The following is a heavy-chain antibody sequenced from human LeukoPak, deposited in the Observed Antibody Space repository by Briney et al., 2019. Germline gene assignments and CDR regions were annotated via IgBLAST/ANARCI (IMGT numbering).Heavy chain of an antibody. Sequence: GGSLGLSCAASGFTFSSYWMHWVRQAPGKGLVWVSRINSDGSSTSYADSVKGRFTISRDNAKNTLYLQMNSLRAEDTAVYYCARDPAYYYMDVWGKGTTVTVSS. CDR1: GFTFSSYW. J-gene: IGHJ6*03. CDR3: ARDPAYYYMDV. V-gene: IGHV3-74*01. CDR2: INSDGSST.